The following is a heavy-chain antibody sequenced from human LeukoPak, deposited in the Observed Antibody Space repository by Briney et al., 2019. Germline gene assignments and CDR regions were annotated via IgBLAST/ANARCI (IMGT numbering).Heavy chain of an antibody. CDR2: ISSSSSYI. J-gene: IGHJ5*02. Sequence: PEGSLRLSCAASGFTFSSYSMNWVRQAPGKGLEWVSSISSSSSYIYYADSVKGRFTISRDNAKNSLYLQMNSLRAEDTAVYYCARAVDRYYYDSSGYSRSSWFDPWGQGTLVTVSS. CDR1: GFTFSSYS. D-gene: IGHD3-22*01. V-gene: IGHV3-21*01. CDR3: ARAVDRYYYDSSGYSRSSWFDP.